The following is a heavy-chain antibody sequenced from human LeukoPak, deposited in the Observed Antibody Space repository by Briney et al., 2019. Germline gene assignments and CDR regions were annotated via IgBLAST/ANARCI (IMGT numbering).Heavy chain of an antibody. Sequence: GGSLRLSCAASGFTFSRFWMSWVRQAPGKGLEWVANIKQDGSEKYYVDSVKGRFTISRDNAKNTLYLQMSSLRAEDTAVYYCIRGTVGAPGNDYWGQGTLVTVSS. CDR3: IRGTVGAPGNDY. D-gene: IGHD1-26*01. CDR1: GFTFSRFW. V-gene: IGHV3-7*04. J-gene: IGHJ4*02. CDR2: IKQDGSEK.